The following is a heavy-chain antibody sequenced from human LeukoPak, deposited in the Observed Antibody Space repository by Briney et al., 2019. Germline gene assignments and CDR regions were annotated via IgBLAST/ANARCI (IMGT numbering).Heavy chain of an antibody. V-gene: IGHV1-69*13. CDR1: GGTFSSYA. CDR3: ARHPSGAFDI. J-gene: IGHJ3*02. D-gene: IGHD3-10*01. CDR2: IIPIFGTA. Sequence: SVKVSCKASGGTFSSYAISWVRQAPGQGLEWMGGIIPIFGTANYAQKFQGRVTITADESTSTAYMELSRLRSDDTAVYYCARHPSGAFDIWGQGTMVTVSS.